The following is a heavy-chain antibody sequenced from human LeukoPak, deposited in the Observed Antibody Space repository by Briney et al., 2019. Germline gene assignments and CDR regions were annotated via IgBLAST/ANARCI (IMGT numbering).Heavy chain of an antibody. CDR1: GFTFSSYG. Sequence: GGSLRLSCAASGFTFSSYGMHWVRQAPGKGLEWVAVIWYDGSNKYYADSVKGRFTISRDNSKNTLYLQMNSLRAEDTAVYYCARTYYYGSGSMDYYYDMDVWGQGTTVTVSS. V-gene: IGHV3-33*01. D-gene: IGHD3-10*01. J-gene: IGHJ6*02. CDR3: ARTYYYGSGSMDYYYDMDV. CDR2: IWYDGSNK.